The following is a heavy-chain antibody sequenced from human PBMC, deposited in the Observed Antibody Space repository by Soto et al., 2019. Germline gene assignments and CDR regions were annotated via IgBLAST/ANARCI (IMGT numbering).Heavy chain of an antibody. CDR3: AREIRQSSLYCSSTSCYSPHLDS. J-gene: IGHJ4*02. Sequence: QVQLVQSGAEVKKPGSSVKVSCKASGGTFSSYTISWVRQAPGQGLEWMGRIIPILGIANYAQKFQGRVTITADKSTSTAYMELSSLRSEDTAVYYCAREIRQSSLYCSSTSCYSPHLDSWGQGTLVTVSS. V-gene: IGHV1-69*08. CDR1: GGTFSSYT. CDR2: IIPILGIA. D-gene: IGHD2-2*01.